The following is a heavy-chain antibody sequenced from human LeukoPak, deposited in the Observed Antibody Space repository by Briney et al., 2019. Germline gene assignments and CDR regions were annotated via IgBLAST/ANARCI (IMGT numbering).Heavy chain of an antibody. V-gene: IGHV4-4*07. CDR3: ARDPPWGYEVFNY. CDR2: IYTSGTT. J-gene: IGHJ4*02. Sequence: PSETLSLXCTVSGDSISSYYWNWIRQPAGKGLEWIGRIYTSGTTNYNPSLKSRVTMSVDTSKNQFSLNLSSVTAADTAVYYCARDPPWGYEVFNYWGQGTLVTVSS. D-gene: IGHD3-16*01. CDR1: GDSISSYY.